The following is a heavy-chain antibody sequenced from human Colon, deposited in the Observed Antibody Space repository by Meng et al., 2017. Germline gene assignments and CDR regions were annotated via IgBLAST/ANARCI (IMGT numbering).Heavy chain of an antibody. D-gene: IGHD2-8*01. J-gene: IGHJ3*02. CDR3: ATTLSLNGIDI. Sequence: GESLKISCAVSGFTFDDYSMQWVRQAPGKGLEWVSLISLDGSSTYYGDSVKGRFTISRDNRKNSLYLQMNSLTLDDTALYYCATTLSLNGIDIWGQGTMVTVSS. CDR2: ISLDGSST. V-gene: IGHV3-43*01. CDR1: GFTFDDYS.